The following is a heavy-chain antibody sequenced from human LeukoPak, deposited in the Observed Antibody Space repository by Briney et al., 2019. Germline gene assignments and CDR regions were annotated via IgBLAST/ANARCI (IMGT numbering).Heavy chain of an antibody. CDR1: GFTFSDYY. V-gene: IGHV3-11*01. J-gene: IGHJ6*02. CDR3: ARGDCSSTSCPDTYYYYGMDV. CDR2: ISSSGSTI. Sequence: PGGSLRLSCAASGFTFSDYYMSWIRQAPGKGLEWASYISSSGSTIYYADSVKGRFTISRDNAKNSLYLQMNSLRAEDTAVYYCARGDCSSTSCPDTYYYYGMDVWGQGTTVTVSS. D-gene: IGHD2-2*01.